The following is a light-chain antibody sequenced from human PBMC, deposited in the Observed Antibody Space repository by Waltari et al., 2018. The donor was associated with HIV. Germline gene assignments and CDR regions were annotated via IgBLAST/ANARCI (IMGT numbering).Light chain of an antibody. J-gene: IGKJ4*01. CDR2: AAF. CDR1: EDANIW. CDR3: QQYNRFPAT. Sequence: DIQLTQSPSSVSASIGDRVTITCRAAEDANIWLAWYHQRPGEAPRSLIYAAFTLQGGVPSRFSGSGFGTHFTRTIDNMQPEDFGTYYCQQYNRFPATFGGGTTVDI. V-gene: IGKV1D-16*01.